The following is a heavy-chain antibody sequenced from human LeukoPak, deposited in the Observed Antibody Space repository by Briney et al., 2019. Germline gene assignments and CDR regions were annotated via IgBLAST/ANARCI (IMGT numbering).Heavy chain of an antibody. CDR3: ASGWELLRGYYYYGMDV. J-gene: IGHJ6*02. V-gene: IGHV4-34*01. Sequence: PSETLSLTCAVYGGSFSGYYWSWIRQPPGKGLEWIGEINHSGSTNYNPSLKSRVTISVDTSKNQFSLKLSSVTAADTAVYYCASGWELLRGYYYYGMDVWGQGTTVAASS. CDR1: GGSFSGYY. CDR2: INHSGST. D-gene: IGHD1-26*01.